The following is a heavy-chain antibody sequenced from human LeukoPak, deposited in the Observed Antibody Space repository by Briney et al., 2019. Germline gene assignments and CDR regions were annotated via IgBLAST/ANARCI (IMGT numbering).Heavy chain of an antibody. J-gene: IGHJ5*02. D-gene: IGHD5-24*01. V-gene: IGHV4-30-4*01. CDR1: GGSISSGDYY. CDR2: IYYSGST. Sequence: PSQTLSLTCTVSGGSISSGDYYWSWIRQPPGKVLERIGYIYYSGSTYYNPSLKSRVTISVDTSKNQFSLKLSFVTAADTAVYYCARVKGRWLQRQGWFDPWGQGTLVTVSS. CDR3: ARVKGRWLQRQGWFDP.